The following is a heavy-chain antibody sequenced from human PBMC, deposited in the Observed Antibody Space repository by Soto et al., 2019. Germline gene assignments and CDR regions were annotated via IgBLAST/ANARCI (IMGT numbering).Heavy chain of an antibody. CDR1: GFTFSSYA. CDR3: ARTSGTTGPFDY. J-gene: IGHJ4*02. Sequence: PGGSLRLSCAASGFTFSSYAMHWVRQAPGKGLEWVAVISYDGSNKYYADSVKGRFTISRDNSKNTLYLQMNSLRAEDTAVYYCARTSGTTGPFDYWGQGTLVTVS. D-gene: IGHD1-1*01. V-gene: IGHV3-30-3*01. CDR2: ISYDGSNK.